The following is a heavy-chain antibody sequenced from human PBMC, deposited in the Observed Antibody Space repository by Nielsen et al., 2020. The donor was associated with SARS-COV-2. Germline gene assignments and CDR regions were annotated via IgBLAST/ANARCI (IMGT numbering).Heavy chain of an antibody. CDR1: GGTFSNYA. J-gene: IGHJ4*02. CDR3: ARDPGYSSSWGDY. CDR2: IIPIFGTA. D-gene: IGHD6-13*01. V-gene: IGHV1-69*13. Sequence: SVKVSCKASGGTFSNYAISWVRQAPGQGLEWMGGIIPIFGTANYAQKFQGRVTITADESTSTAYMELSSLRSEDTAVYYCARDPGYSSSWGDYWGQGTLVTVSS.